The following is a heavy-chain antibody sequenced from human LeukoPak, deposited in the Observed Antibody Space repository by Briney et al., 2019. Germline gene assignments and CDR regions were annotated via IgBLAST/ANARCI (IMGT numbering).Heavy chain of an antibody. CDR3: ARQSKHYDILTGYRPDAFDV. CDR2: IHYSGVT. V-gene: IGHV4-39*01. D-gene: IGHD3-9*01. Sequence: SETLSLTCTVSGGSISSSSFFWGWIRQPPGQGLEWIAAIHYSGVTHYKPSLKSRVTISADTSRNQFSLKLNSVTATDTAVYYCARQSKHYDILTGYRPDAFDVWGQGTLVTVSS. J-gene: IGHJ3*01. CDR1: GGSISSSSFF.